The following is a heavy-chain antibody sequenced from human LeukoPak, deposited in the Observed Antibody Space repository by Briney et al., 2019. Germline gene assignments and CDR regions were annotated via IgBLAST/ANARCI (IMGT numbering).Heavy chain of an antibody. CDR1: GFTFSSYS. V-gene: IGHV3-48*01. Sequence: GGSLRLSCAASGFTFSSYSMNRVRQAPGKGLEWVSYISSSSSTIYYADSVKGRFTISRDNAKNSLYLQMNSLRAEDTAVYYCARAGYCSGGSCYSSAPAYWGQGTLVTVSS. CDR3: ARAGYCSGGSCYSSAPAY. D-gene: IGHD2-15*01. J-gene: IGHJ4*02. CDR2: ISSSSSTI.